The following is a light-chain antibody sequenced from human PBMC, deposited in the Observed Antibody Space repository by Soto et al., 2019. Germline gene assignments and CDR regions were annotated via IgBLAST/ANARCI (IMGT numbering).Light chain of an antibody. J-gene: IGKJ5*01. CDR3: QQYGSSIT. Sequence: EMVVTQSPSTLSLGRGERATLSCSASQSVSSSYLAWYQQKHGQAPRLLIYGASIRATGIPDRFSGSGSGTDFTLTISRLEPEDFAVYYCQQYGSSITFGQGTRLEIK. V-gene: IGKV3-20*01. CDR1: QSVSSSY. CDR2: GAS.